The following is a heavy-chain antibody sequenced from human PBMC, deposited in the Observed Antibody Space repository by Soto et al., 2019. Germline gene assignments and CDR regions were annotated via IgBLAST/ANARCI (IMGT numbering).Heavy chain of an antibody. Sequence: GGSLRLSCVASGFTFSTYAMHWVRQAPGKGLAWVAVISYDGSNKYYADSVKGRFTISIDNSKNTLYLQMNSLRAEDTAVYYCARGGHSRGHHEYWGQGTLVTVSS. CDR2: ISYDGSNK. CDR3: ARGGHSRGHHEY. D-gene: IGHD6-19*01. J-gene: IGHJ4*02. V-gene: IGHV3-30-3*01. CDR1: GFTFSTYA.